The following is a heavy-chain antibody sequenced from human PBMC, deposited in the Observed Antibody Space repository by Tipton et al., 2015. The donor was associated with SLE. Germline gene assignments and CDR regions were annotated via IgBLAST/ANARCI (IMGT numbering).Heavy chain of an antibody. CDR2: ISSSRSNI. CDR1: GFTFRDYY. V-gene: IGHV3-11*04. J-gene: IGHJ6*02. CDR3: ARASPHDSYGMDV. Sequence: SLRLSCTASGFTFRDYYMSWIRQSPGKGLEWIAYISSSRSNIFYSDSVKGRFSISRDNAENTLFLHMNSLSAEDTAVYYCARASPHDSYGMDVWGQGTTVTVSS. D-gene: IGHD1-1*01.